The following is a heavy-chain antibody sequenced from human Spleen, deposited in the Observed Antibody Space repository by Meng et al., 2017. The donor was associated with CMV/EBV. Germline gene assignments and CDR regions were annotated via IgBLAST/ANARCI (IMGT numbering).Heavy chain of an antibody. D-gene: IGHD3-3*01. J-gene: IGHJ4*02. CDR3: TTDPHQTIFGVVITNY. CDR1: GFTFSNAW. CDR2: IKSKTDGGTP. Sequence: GESLKISCAASGFTFSNAWMSWVRQAPGKGLEWVGRIKSKTDGGTPDYAAPVKGRFTISRDDSKNTLYLQMNSLKTEDTAVYYCTTDPHQTIFGVVITNYWGQGTLVTVSS. V-gene: IGHV3-15*01.